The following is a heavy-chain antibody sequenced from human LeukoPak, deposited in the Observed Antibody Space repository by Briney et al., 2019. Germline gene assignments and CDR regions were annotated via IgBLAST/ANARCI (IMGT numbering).Heavy chain of an antibody. CDR2: VYGSGST. J-gene: IGHJ5*02. D-gene: IGHD2-15*01. V-gene: IGHV4-4*07. CDR1: GASISSYY. CDR3: ARGGGMVGFDP. Sequence: SETLSLTCTVSGASISSYYWSWIRQPAGKGLEWLGRVYGSGSTHDNPSLKGRVTMSVDTSRNQFSLKLSSVTAADTAVYYCARGGGMVGFDPWGQGTLVTVSS.